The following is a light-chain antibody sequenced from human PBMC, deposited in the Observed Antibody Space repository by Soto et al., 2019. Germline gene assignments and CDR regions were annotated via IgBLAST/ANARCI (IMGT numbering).Light chain of an antibody. V-gene: IGKV2-30*01. CDR3: KQGTHWPPH. J-gene: IGKJ5*01. Sequence: DVVMTQSPLSLPVTLGQPASISCRSSQSLVYSYGNTYLNWFQQRPGQSPRRLIYKVSNRDSGVPDRFSGSGSGTDFTLKISRVEAEDVGVYYCKQGTHWPPHFGQGTRLEMK. CDR2: KVS. CDR1: QSLVYSYGNTY.